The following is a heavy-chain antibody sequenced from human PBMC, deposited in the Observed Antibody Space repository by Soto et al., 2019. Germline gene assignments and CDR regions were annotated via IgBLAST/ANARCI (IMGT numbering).Heavy chain of an antibody. CDR1: GGSISSSSYY. CDR2: IYYSGST. V-gene: IGHV4-39*01. Sequence: SETLSLTCTVSGGSISSSSYYWGWIRQPPGKGLEWIGSIYYSGSTYYNPSLKSRVTISVDTSKNQFSLKLSSVTAADTAVYYCARQVGANYFDYWGQGTLVTVSS. J-gene: IGHJ4*02. D-gene: IGHD1-26*01. CDR3: ARQVGANYFDY.